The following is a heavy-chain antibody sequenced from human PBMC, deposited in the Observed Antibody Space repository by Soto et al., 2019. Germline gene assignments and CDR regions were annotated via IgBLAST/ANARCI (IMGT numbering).Heavy chain of an antibody. CDR1: GGTFSSYA. D-gene: IGHD3-22*01. V-gene: IGHV1-69*13. CDR2: IIPIFGTA. Sequence: SVKVSCKASGGTFSSYAISWVRQAPGQGLEWMGGIIPIFGTANYAQKFQGRVTITADESTSTAYMELSSLRSEDTAVYYCARDSSPYYYDSSGYYDYWGQGTLVTVPS. CDR3: ARDSSPYYYDSSGYYDY. J-gene: IGHJ4*02.